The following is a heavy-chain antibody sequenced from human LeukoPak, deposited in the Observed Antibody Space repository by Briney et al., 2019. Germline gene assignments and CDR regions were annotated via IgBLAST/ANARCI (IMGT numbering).Heavy chain of an antibody. J-gene: IGHJ6*02. CDR1: GYSFTSYW. CDR3: ARHEVVVVPAAKGYYYGMDV. Sequence: GESLKISCKGSGYSFTSYWIGWVRQMPGKGLEWMEIIYPGDSDTRYSPSFQGQVTISADKSISTAYLQWSSLKASDTAMYYCARHEVVVVPAAKGYYYGMDVWGQGTTVTASS. D-gene: IGHD2-2*01. CDR2: IYPGDSDT. V-gene: IGHV5-51*01.